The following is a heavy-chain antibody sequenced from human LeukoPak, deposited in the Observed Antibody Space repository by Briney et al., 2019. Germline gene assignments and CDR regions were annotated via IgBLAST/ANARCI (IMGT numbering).Heavy chain of an antibody. D-gene: IGHD3-10*01. CDR3: ARGGVLSNYGMDV. V-gene: IGHV4-59*01. J-gene: IGHJ6*02. Sequence: SETLSLTCTVSGGSISSYYWSWIRQPPGKGLEWIGYIYYSGSTNYNPSLKSRVTISVDTSKNQFSLKLSSVTAADTAVYYCARGGVLSNYGMDVWGQGTTVTVSS. CDR1: GGSISSYY. CDR2: IYYSGST.